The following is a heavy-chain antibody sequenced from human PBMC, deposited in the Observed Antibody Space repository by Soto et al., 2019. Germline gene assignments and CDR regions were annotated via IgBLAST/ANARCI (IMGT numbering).Heavy chain of an antibody. V-gene: IGHV1-69*02. J-gene: IGHJ4*02. CDR3: ARSIENYVGNSGEDY. CDR1: GGTFSSYT. CDR2: IIPILGIA. D-gene: IGHD1-7*01. Sequence: QVQLVQSGAEVKKPGSSVKVSCKASGGTFSSYTISWVRQAPGQGLEWMGRIIPILGIANYAQKFQGRVTITADKSTSTAYMELSSLRSEDTAVYYCARSIENYVGNSGEDYWGQVTLVTVSS.